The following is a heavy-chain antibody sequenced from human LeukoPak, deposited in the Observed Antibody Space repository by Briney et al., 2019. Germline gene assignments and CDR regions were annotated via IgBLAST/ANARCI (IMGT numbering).Heavy chain of an antibody. CDR1: GFTFSSYA. D-gene: IGHD2-15*01. CDR3: AKVMPPGRIRFYSYYMDV. Sequence: GGSLRLSCAASGFTFSSYAMSWVRQAPGKGLEWVAFIRYDGSNEYYADSVKGRFTISRDKSKNTLSLQMNGLRVEDTAVYYCAKVMPPGRIRFYSYYMDVWGKGTTVTVS. CDR2: IRYDGSNE. J-gene: IGHJ6*03. V-gene: IGHV3-30*02.